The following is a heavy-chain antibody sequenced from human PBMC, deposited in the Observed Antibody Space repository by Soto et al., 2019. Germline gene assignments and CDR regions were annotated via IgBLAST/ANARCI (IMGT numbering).Heavy chain of an antibody. CDR2: ISYDGSNK. CDR1: GFTFSSYA. Sequence: QVQLVESGGGVVQPGRSLRLSCAASGFTFSSYAMHWVRQAPGKGLEWVAVISYDGSNKYYADSVKGRFTISRDNSKNTLYLQMNSLRAEDTAVYYCARVAWLVHGYDYYCMDVWGQGTTVTVSS. V-gene: IGHV3-30-3*01. CDR3: ARVAWLVHGYDYYCMDV. D-gene: IGHD6-19*01. J-gene: IGHJ6*02.